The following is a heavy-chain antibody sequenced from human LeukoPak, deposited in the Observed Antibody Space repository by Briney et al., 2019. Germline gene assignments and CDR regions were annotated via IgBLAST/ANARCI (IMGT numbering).Heavy chain of an antibody. J-gene: IGHJ4*02. Sequence: GGSLRLSCAASGFTFSSYWMTWVRQAPGKGLEWVAFIRYDGSNKYYADSVKGRFTISRDNSKNTLYLQMNSLRAEDTAVYYCAKDSSPYSGSYYGIDHWGQGTLVTVSS. CDR3: AKDSSPYSGSYYGIDH. D-gene: IGHD1-26*01. CDR1: GFTFSSYW. CDR2: IRYDGSNK. V-gene: IGHV3-30*02.